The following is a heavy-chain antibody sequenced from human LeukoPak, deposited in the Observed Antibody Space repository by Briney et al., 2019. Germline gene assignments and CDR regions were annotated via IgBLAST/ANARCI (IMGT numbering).Heavy chain of an antibody. V-gene: IGHV1-2*06. Sequence: GASVKVSCKASGYIFAGYYMHWVRQAPGQGLEWMGRISPNSGGTNYAQKFQGRVTMTRDTSINIAYMELSRLRSDDTAVYYCATTSDYGDLYWGQGTLVTVSS. CDR1: GYIFAGYY. J-gene: IGHJ4*02. CDR3: ATTSDYGDLY. CDR2: ISPNSGGT. D-gene: IGHD4-17*01.